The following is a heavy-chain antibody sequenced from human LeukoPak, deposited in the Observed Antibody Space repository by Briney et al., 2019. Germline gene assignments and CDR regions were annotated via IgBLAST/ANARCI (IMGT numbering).Heavy chain of an antibody. J-gene: IGHJ6*02. CDR2: INAGNGNT. CDR3: ARDLGDYDSYGMDV. Sequence: ASVKVSCKASGYTFTSYAMHWVRQAPGQRLEWMGWINAGNGNTKYSQKLQGRVTMTTDTSTSTAYMELGSLRSDDTAVYYCARDLGDYDSYGMDVWGQGTTVTVSS. D-gene: IGHD7-27*01. V-gene: IGHV1-3*01. CDR1: GYTFTSYA.